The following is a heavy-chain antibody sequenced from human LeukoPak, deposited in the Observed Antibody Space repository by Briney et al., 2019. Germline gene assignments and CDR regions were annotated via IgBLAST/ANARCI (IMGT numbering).Heavy chain of an antibody. CDR3: ARLCLGIHYYYMDV. V-gene: IGHV4-39*01. CDR1: GGCISSSSYY. Sequence: SETLSLTCTVSGGCISSSSYYWGWTRQPPGKGLEWIGSIYYSGSTYYNPSLKSRVTISVDTSKNQFSLKLSSVTAADTAVYYCARLCLGIHYYYMDVWGKGTTVTVSS. CDR2: IYYSGST. D-gene: IGHD5/OR15-5a*01. J-gene: IGHJ6*03.